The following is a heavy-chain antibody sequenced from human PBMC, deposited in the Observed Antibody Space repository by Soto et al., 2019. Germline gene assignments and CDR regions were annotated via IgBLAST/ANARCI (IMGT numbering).Heavy chain of an antibody. J-gene: IGHJ6*02. V-gene: IGHV1-69*13. CDR2: IIPIFSTA. Sequence: SVKVSCKASGGTFSSYAISWVRQAPGQGLEWMGGIIPIFSTANYAQKFQGRVTITADESTSTAYMELSSLRSEDTAVYYCARVRKGDFWSGYFRPFYYYYGMDVWGQGTTVTVSS. CDR1: GGTFSSYA. D-gene: IGHD3-3*01. CDR3: ARVRKGDFWSGYFRPFYYYYGMDV.